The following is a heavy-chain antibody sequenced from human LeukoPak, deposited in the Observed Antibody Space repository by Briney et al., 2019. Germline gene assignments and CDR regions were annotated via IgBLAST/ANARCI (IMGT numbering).Heavy chain of an antibody. Sequence: ASVKVSCKASGYTFTSYGINWVRQATGQGLEWMGWMNPNSGNTGNAQKFQGRVTMTRNTSISTAYMELSSLRSEDTAVYYCARGRIQLSVIYYYYYYYMDVWGKGTTVTISS. D-gene: IGHD5-18*01. CDR1: GYTFTSYG. J-gene: IGHJ6*03. CDR2: MNPNSGNT. V-gene: IGHV1-8*02. CDR3: ARGRIQLSVIYYYYYYYMDV.